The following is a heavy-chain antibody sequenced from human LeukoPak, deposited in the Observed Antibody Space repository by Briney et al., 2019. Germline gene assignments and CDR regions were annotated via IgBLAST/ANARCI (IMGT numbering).Heavy chain of an antibody. CDR3: ARGVTISYYYYMDV. D-gene: IGHD3-9*01. V-gene: IGHV4-34*01. CDR2: INHSGST. Sequence: ASETLSLTCAVYGGSFSGYYWGWIRQPPGKGLEWIGEINHSGSTNYNPSLKSRVTISVDTSKNQFSLKLSSVTAADTAVYYCARGVTISYYYYMDVWGKGTTVTISS. CDR1: GGSFSGYY. J-gene: IGHJ6*03.